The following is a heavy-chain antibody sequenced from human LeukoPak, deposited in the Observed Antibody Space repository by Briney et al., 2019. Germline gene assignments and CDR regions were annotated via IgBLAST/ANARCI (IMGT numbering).Heavy chain of an antibody. CDR2: ISAYNGNT. Sequence: ASVKVSCKASGYTFTSYGISWVRQAPGQGLEWMGWISAYNGNTNYAQKLQGRVTMTTDTSTSTAYMELRSLRSDDTAVYYCARDAGSMVVVSHFDYWGQGTLVTVCS. V-gene: IGHV1-18*01. D-gene: IGHD3-22*01. CDR3: ARDAGSMVVVSHFDY. CDR1: GYTFTSYG. J-gene: IGHJ4*02.